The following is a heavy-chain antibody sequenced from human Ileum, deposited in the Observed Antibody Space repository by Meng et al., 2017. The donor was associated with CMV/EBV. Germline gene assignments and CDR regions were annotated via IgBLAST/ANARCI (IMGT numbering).Heavy chain of an antibody. J-gene: IGHJ5*02. V-gene: IGHV3-33*06. CDR1: FNFSTYG. D-gene: IGHD2-21*01. CDR3: AKDHCCGDCYTSGWFDP. Sequence: FNFSTYGLHRVRQTPGKGLEWLTVIWYDGSNTYYADSVKRRFIISSDNSRNTLYLQMNSLRVEDTAVYYCAKDHCCGDCYTSGWFDPWGQGTLVTVSS. CDR2: IWYDGSNT.